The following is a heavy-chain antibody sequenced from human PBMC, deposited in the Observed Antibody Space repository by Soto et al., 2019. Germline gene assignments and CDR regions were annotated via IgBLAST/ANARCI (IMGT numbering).Heavy chain of an antibody. CDR3: ARHAEQLVRPLYYFDY. Sequence: GGSLRLSCAASGFTFSSYSMNWVRQAPGKGLEWVSYISSSSSTTYYADSVKGRFTISRDNAKNSLYLQMNSLRAEDTAVYYCARHAEQLVRPLYYFDYWGQGTLVTVSS. J-gene: IGHJ4*02. D-gene: IGHD6-13*01. V-gene: IGHV3-48*01. CDR2: ISSSSSTT. CDR1: GFTFSSYS.